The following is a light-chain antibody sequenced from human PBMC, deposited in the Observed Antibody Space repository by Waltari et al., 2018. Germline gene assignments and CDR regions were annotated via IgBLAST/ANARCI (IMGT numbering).Light chain of an antibody. V-gene: IGLV3-1*01. CDR2: QDY. CDR1: HLGDKF. Sequence: SYELTQPPSVSVSPRQTATITCPGDHLGDKFASWYQQKPVQSPLLVIYQDYKRPSGIPERFSGSNSGNTATLTISGTQAVDEADYYCQVWDSSAVVFGGGTKLTVL. J-gene: IGLJ2*01. CDR3: QVWDSSAVV.